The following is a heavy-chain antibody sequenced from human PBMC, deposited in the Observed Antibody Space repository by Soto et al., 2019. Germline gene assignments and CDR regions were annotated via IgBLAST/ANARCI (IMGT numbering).Heavy chain of an antibody. J-gene: IGHJ3*01. V-gene: IGHV5-51*01. CDR2: IYPGDSAT. D-gene: IGHD3-10*01. CDR1: GNRISAYW. CDR3: ARRDCYGSGSFVSSDGFDV. Sequence: GEAPKISCETSGNRISAYWIGWVRQMPGEGLGWVGIIYPGDSATRYSPSVEGQVSISVDKSVNTAYLKWSSLKASDTAVYYCARRDCYGSGSFVSSDGFDVWGQGTMVTVSS.